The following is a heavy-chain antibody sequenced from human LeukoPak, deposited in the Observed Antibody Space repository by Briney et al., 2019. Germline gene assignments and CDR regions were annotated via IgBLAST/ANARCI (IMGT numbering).Heavy chain of an antibody. J-gene: IGHJ4*02. CDR1: GGSISTYY. Sequence: SETLSLTCTVSGGSISTYYWNWIRQPPGKGLEWIGEINHSGSTNYNPSLKSRVTISVDTSKNQFSLKLSSVTAADTAVYYCARGLGVKADYWGQGTLVTVSS. CDR2: INHSGST. V-gene: IGHV4-34*01. D-gene: IGHD3-10*01. CDR3: ARGLGVKADY.